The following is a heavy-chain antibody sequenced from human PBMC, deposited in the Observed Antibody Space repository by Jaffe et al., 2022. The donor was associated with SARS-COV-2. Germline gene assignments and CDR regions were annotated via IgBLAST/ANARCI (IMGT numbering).Heavy chain of an antibody. CDR2: INHSGST. J-gene: IGHJ3*02. CDR3: ARAQWREGAFDI. V-gene: IGHV4-34*01. CDR1: GGSFSGYY. Sequence: QVQLQQWGAGLLKPSETLSLTCAVYGGSFSGYYWSWIRQPPGKGLEWIGEINHSGSTNYNPSLKSRVTISVDTSKNQFSLKLSSVTAADTAVYYCARAQWREGAFDIWGQGTMVTVSS. D-gene: IGHD6-19*01.